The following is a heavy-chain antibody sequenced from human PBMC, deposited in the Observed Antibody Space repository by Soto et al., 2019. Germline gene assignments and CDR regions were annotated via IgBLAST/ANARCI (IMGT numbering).Heavy chain of an antibody. D-gene: IGHD1-20*01. CDR3: AKDSSRVGGRYDWYDY. V-gene: IGHV3-30*18. Sequence: GGSLRLSCAASGFTFSSYGMHWVRQAPGKGLEWVAVISYDGSNKYYADSVKGRFTISRDNSKNTLYLQMNSLRAENTAVYYCAKDSSRVGGRYDWYDYWGQGTLVTVSS. CDR1: GFTFSSYG. J-gene: IGHJ4*02. CDR2: ISYDGSNK.